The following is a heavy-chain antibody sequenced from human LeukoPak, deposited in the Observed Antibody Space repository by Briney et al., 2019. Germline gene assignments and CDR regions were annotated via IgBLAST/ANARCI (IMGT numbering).Heavy chain of an antibody. CDR1: GFTFSNFA. CDR3: VKAATATIHYYYYGMDV. D-gene: IGHD4-17*01. V-gene: IGHV3-64D*09. J-gene: IGHJ6*02. CDR2: IRSNGDST. Sequence: PGGSLRLSCSASGFTFSNFAMHWVRQAPGKGLEHVSAIRSNGDSTYYTDSVKGRFTISRDNSQKTLYLQMSSLRAEDTGVYYCVKAATATIHYYYYGMDVWGQGTTVTVSS.